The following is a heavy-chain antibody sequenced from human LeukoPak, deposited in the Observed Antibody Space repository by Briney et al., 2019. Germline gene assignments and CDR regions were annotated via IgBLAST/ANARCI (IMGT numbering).Heavy chain of an antibody. D-gene: IGHD5-18*01. CDR2: IYYSGST. J-gene: IGHJ5*02. Sequence: PSETLSLTCTVSGGSISSYYWSWIRQPPGKGLEWIGYIYYSGSTDYNPSLKSRVTISVDTSKNQFSLKLSSVTAADTAVYYCARHLVEMVTSWFDPWGQGTLVTVSS. V-gene: IGHV4-59*08. CDR3: ARHLVEMVTSWFDP. CDR1: GGSISSYY.